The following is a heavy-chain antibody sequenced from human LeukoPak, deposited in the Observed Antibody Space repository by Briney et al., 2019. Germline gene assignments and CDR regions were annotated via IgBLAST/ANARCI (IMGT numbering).Heavy chain of an antibody. CDR1: GFTFSNAW. D-gene: IGHD3-10*01. Sequence: GGSLRLSCAASGFTFSNAWMSWDRQAPGKGLEWVGRIKSKTDGGTTDYAAPVKGRFTISRDHSKNTLYLQMNSLKTEDTAVYYCTTAYSGSYYDYWGQGTLVTVSS. CDR2: IKSKTDGGTT. V-gene: IGHV3-15*01. CDR3: TTAYSGSYYDY. J-gene: IGHJ4*02.